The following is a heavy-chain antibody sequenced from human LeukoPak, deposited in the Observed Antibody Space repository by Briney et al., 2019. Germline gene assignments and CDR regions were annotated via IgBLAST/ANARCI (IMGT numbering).Heavy chain of an antibody. CDR3: ARRKVGGTGDY. Sequence: GGSLRLSCAASGFTFSSYAMSWVRQAPGKGLEWVSAVSGNGGSSFYADSVKGRFTISRDNSKNTLLLQVDSLRAEDSAIYYCARRKVGGTGDYWGQGTQVTVSS. CDR1: GFTFSSYA. D-gene: IGHD1-26*01. CDR2: VSGNGGSS. J-gene: IGHJ4*02. V-gene: IGHV3-23*01.